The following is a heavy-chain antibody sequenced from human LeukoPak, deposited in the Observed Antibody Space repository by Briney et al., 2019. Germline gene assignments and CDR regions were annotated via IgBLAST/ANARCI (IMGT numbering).Heavy chain of an antibody. Sequence: SETLSLTCAVYGGSFSGYYWSWIRQPPGKGLEWIGEINHSGSTNYNPSLKSRVTISVDTSKNQFSPKLSSVTAADTAVYYCARAGGSVGWYGTIDYWGQGTLVTVSS. CDR3: ARAGGSVGWYGTIDY. V-gene: IGHV4-34*01. CDR2: INHSGST. J-gene: IGHJ4*02. CDR1: GGSFSGYY. D-gene: IGHD6-19*01.